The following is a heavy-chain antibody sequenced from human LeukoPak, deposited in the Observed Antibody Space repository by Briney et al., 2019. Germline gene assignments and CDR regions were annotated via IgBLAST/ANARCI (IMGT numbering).Heavy chain of an antibody. J-gene: IGHJ4*02. V-gene: IGHV1-18*01. CDR3: ARDQSLHNYAQYFDY. CDR2: ISAYNGNT. CDR1: GYTFTSYG. Sequence: ASVKVSCKASGYTFTSYGISWVRQAPGQGLEWMGWISAYNGNTNYAQKLQGRVTMTTDTSTSTAYMELRSLRSDDTAVYYCARDQSLHNYAQYFDYWGQGTLVTVSS. D-gene: IGHD4-11*01.